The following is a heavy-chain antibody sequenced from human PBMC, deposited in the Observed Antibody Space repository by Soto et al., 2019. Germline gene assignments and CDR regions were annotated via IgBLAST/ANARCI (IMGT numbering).Heavy chain of an antibody. CDR2: IYWHDDK. V-gene: IGHV2-5*01. D-gene: IGHD3-16*01. J-gene: IGHJ4*02. Sequence: SGTTLVNPTHTLTLTCTFSGFSLSTPGVGVNWIRQPPGKALEWLALIYWHDDKRYSPSLKSRLTITKDTSKNQVVLTMANMDPVDTATYYCAHRGGATVGLYYFDYWGQGALVTVSS. CDR3: AHRGGATVGLYYFDY. CDR1: GFSLSTPGVG.